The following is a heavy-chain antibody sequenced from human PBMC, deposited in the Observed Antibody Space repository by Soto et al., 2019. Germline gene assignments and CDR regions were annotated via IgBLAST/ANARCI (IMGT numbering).Heavy chain of an antibody. CDR1: GGSVSSSNW. J-gene: IGHJ4*02. Sequence: NPSETRSLTCIVSGGSVSSSNWWSWVRQPPGKGLEWIGEIYHSGSTTYNPSLKSRATISVDKSENQFSLRLKSVTAADTAVYYCASVGSGYDNSGYYLHWGPEALLEASS. CDR3: ASVGSGYDNSGYYLH. V-gene: IGHV4-4*02. D-gene: IGHD3-22*01. CDR2: IYHSGST.